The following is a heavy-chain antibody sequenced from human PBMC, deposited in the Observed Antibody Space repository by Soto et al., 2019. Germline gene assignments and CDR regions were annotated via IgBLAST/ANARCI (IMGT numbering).Heavy chain of an antibody. CDR1: GGSISSSSYY. J-gene: IGHJ6*02. CDR2: IYYSGST. V-gene: IGHV4-39*01. D-gene: IGHD2-2*01. Sequence: PSETLSLTCTVSGGSISSSSYYWGWIRQPPGKGLEWIGSIYYSGSTYYNPSLKSRVTISVDTSKNQFSLKLSSVTAADTAVYYCANGAYCSSTSCYDLYYYYGMDVWGQGTTVIVSS. CDR3: ANGAYCSSTSCYDLYYYYGMDV.